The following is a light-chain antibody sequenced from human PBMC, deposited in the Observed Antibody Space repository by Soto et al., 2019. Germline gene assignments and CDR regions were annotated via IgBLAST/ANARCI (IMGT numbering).Light chain of an antibody. CDR2: EVS. Sequence: QLVLTQPASVSGSPGQSITISCTGTSSDVGGYNYVSWYQQHPGKAPQLMIYEVSNRPSGVSNRFSGSKSGNTASLTISGLQAEDEADYYCSSYTSSSTLVFGGGTKVTVL. V-gene: IGLV2-14*01. CDR3: SSYTSSSTLV. CDR1: SSDVGGYNY. J-gene: IGLJ2*01.